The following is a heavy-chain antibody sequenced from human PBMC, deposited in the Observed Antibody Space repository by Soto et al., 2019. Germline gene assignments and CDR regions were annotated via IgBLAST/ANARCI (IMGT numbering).Heavy chain of an antibody. V-gene: IGHV3-74*01. CDR2: INNKESTT. D-gene: IGHD3-3*01. J-gene: IGHJ4*02. CDR3: TRDTYSFWSGPSLFSF. CDR1: GFTFSNSR. Sequence: GGSLRLSCAASGFTFSNSRIHWVRQAPGKGLVWVSRINNKESTTGYADSVKGRFTISRDNAKKTLYLEMNNLRAEDTAVYHCTRDTYSFWSGPSLFSFWGQGTLVTVSS.